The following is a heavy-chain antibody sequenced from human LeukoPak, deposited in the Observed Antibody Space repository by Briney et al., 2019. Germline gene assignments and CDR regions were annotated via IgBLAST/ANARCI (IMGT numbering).Heavy chain of an antibody. CDR1: GFTFSGYG. V-gene: IGHV3-30*19. CDR3: ARGSSGYDFEYDLDY. D-gene: IGHD5-12*01. CDR2: ISYDGSNK. Sequence: GGSLRLPCAGSGFTFSGYGMHGVGQAPGKGLGWVAVISYDGSNKYYADSVKGRFTISRDNSKNTLYLQMNSLRAEDTAVYYCARGSSGYDFEYDLDYWGQGTLVTVSS. J-gene: IGHJ4*02.